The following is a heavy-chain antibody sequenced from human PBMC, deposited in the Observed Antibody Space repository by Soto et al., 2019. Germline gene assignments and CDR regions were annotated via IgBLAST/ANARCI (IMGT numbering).Heavy chain of an antibody. J-gene: IGHJ4*02. CDR3: ARDMATGRPFDY. Sequence: GASVKVSCKASGYTFTSYGISWVRQAPGQGLEWMGWISAYNGNTNYAQKLQGRVTMTRDTSTSTVYMELSSLRSEDTAVYYCARDMATGRPFDYWGQGTLVTVSS. V-gene: IGHV1-18*01. CDR1: GYTFTSYG. D-gene: IGHD5-12*01. CDR2: ISAYNGNT.